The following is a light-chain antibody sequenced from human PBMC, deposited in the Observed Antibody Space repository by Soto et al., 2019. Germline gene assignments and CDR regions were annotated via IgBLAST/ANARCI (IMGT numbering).Light chain of an antibody. CDR3: QKRNIWPPVH. V-gene: IGKV3-15*01. Sequence: LGMPQSPATLSVSPGERATLSCRASQSVSSNLAWYQQKPGQAPRLLIYGASTRATGIPARFSGSGSGTDFTLTISSLEPEDSAIYYCQKRNIWPPVHLGQGTRPE. CDR2: GAS. CDR1: QSVSSN. J-gene: IGKJ5*01.